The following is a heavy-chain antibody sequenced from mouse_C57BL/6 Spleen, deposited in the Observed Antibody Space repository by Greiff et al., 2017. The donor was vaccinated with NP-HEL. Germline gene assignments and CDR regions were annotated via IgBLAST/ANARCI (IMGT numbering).Heavy chain of an antibody. Sequence: EVKLVESGGGLVKPGGSLKLSCAASGFTFSDYGMHWVRQAPEKGLEWVAYISSGSSTIYYSDTVKGRFTIPRDNAKNTLFMQMTSLRSEDTAMYYCARGITTVVEEYAMDYWGQGTSATVSS. D-gene: IGHD1-1*01. CDR3: ARGITTVVEEYAMDY. CDR1: GFTFSDYG. CDR2: ISSGSSTI. J-gene: IGHJ4*01. V-gene: IGHV5-17*01.